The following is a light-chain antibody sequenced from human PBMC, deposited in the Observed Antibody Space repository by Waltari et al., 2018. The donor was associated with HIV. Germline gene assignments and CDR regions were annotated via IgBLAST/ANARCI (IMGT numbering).Light chain of an antibody. CDR2: DDS. Sequence: SYVLTQPPSVSVAPGQTATITCGGNNIGNKNVQWYQQKPGQAPVLVVYDDSDRPSGVPDRFSGSKSGTSASLAISGLRSEDEADYYCAAWDDILRGWLFGGGTKLTVL. V-gene: IGLV3-21*02. CDR1: NIGNKN. CDR3: AAWDDILRGWL. J-gene: IGLJ3*02.